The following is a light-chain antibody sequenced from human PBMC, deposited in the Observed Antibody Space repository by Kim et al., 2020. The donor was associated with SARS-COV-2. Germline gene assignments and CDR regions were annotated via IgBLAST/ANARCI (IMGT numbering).Light chain of an antibody. CDR1: TLRSYY. CDR2: GKN. Sequence: ALGQTVRITCRGDTLRSYYATWYQQKPGQAPLLVIYGKNNRPSGIPDRFSGSSSGNTASLTITGAQAEDEADYYCNSRDSSGNHVVFGGGTQLTVL. CDR3: NSRDSSGNHVV. J-gene: IGLJ2*01. V-gene: IGLV3-19*01.